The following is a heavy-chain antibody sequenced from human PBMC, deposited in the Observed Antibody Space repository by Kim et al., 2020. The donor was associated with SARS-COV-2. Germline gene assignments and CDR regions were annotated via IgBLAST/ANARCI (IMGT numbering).Heavy chain of an antibody. J-gene: IGHJ5*02. CDR2: IIPILGIA. Sequence: SVKVSCKASGGTFSSYAISWVRQAPGQGLEWMGRIIPILGIANYAQKFQGRVTITADKSTSTAYMELSSLRSEDTAVYYCATTGLPASLGYSSGWYWFDPWGQGTLVTVSS. D-gene: IGHD6-19*01. V-gene: IGHV1-69*04. CDR3: ATTGLPASLGYSSGWYWFDP. CDR1: GGTFSSYA.